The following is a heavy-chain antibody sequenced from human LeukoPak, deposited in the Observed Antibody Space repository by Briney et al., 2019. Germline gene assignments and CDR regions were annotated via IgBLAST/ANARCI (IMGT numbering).Heavy chain of an antibody. CDR2: IYYSGST. CDR3: ARSTTSSSPIDY. Sequence: SETLSLTCTVSGGSIRSSSYYWGWIRQPPGKGLEWIGSIYYSGSTYYNASLKSRGTISVDTSKNQFSLKLSSVTAADTAVYYCARSTTSSSPIDYWGQGTLVTVSS. J-gene: IGHJ4*02. D-gene: IGHD6-6*01. CDR1: GGSIRSSSYY. V-gene: IGHV4-39*07.